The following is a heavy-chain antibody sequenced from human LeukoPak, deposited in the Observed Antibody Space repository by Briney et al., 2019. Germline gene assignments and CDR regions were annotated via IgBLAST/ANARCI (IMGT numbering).Heavy chain of an antibody. CDR3: AKEGASTGWTFGAY. CDR1: GFTFSDYG. Sequence: PGRSLRLSCAASGFTFSDYGMHWLRQAPGKGLEWVAFVGWDGSEKHYGESAKGRFTISRDNSKNTLDLQMNSLRPEDTAVYYCAKEGASTGWTFGAYWGQGTLVTVSS. J-gene: IGHJ4*02. D-gene: IGHD6-19*01. V-gene: IGHV3-30*02. CDR2: VGWDGSEK.